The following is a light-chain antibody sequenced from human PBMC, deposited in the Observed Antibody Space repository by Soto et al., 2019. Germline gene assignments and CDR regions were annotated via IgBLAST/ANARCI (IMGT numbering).Light chain of an antibody. J-gene: IGLJ1*01. CDR3: SSYAGTNNYV. CDR1: SSDVGAYHY. Sequence: LTQPPSASGSPGQSVTISCTGTSSDVGAYHYVSWYQQHPGKAPTLIIYEVSQRPSGVPDRFSGSKSGNTASLTVSGLQADDEADYYCSSYAGTNNYVFGTGTKVTVL. V-gene: IGLV2-8*01. CDR2: EVS.